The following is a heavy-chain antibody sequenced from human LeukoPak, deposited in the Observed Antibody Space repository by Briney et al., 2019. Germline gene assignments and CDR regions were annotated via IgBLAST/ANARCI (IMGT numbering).Heavy chain of an antibody. J-gene: IGHJ5*02. Sequence: GGSLRLSCAASEFXFSAYWMHWVRQAPGKGLVWVSRIKGDGSGASYADSVKGRFTISRDNAKNTLYLEMNSLRGDDTAVYYCACTSRPIDAWGQGTLVTVSS. D-gene: IGHD2-8*01. CDR1: EFXFSAYW. CDR3: ACTSRPIDA. V-gene: IGHV3-74*01. CDR2: IKGDGSGA.